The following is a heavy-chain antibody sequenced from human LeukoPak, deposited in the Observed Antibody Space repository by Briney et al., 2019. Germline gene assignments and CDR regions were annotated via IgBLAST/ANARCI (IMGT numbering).Heavy chain of an antibody. D-gene: IGHD5-24*01. Sequence: ASVKVSCKASGGTCSSYAISWVRQAPGQGLEWMGWMNPNSGNTDYAQKFQGRVTMTRDTSITTAYMELSSLRSEDTAVYYCARGRWLQQRPNWFDPWGQGTLVTVSS. J-gene: IGHJ5*02. CDR1: GGTCSSYA. V-gene: IGHV1-8*02. CDR3: ARGRWLQQRPNWFDP. CDR2: MNPNSGNT.